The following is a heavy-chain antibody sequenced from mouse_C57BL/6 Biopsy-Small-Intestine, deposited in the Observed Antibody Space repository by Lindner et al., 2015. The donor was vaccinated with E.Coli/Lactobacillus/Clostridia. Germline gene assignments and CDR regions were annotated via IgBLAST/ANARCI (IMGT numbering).Heavy chain of an antibody. Sequence: VQLQESGPELVKPGASVKISCKASGYAFSNSWMSWIKQRPGKGLEWIGRIYPGDGDTNYNENFKGKATLTADKSSNTAYMQLSSLTSEDSAVYFCATYANFVSYFDYWGQGTTLTVSS. CDR1: GYAFSNSW. CDR2: IYPGDGDT. D-gene: IGHD2-1*01. J-gene: IGHJ2*01. CDR3: ATYANFVSYFDY. V-gene: IGHV1-82*01.